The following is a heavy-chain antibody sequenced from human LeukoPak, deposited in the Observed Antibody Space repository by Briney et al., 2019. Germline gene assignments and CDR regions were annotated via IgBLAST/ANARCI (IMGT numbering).Heavy chain of an antibody. CDR2: ISWNSGSI. CDR3: AKSRGYSGGYYLDY. D-gene: IGHD2-15*01. V-gene: IGHV3-9*03. CDR1: GFTFDDYA. Sequence: GGSLRLSCAASGFTFDDYAMHWVRQAPGKGLEWVSGISWNSGSIGYADSVKGRFAISRDNAKSSLYLQMNSLRAEDMALYYCAKSRGYSGGYYLDYGCQVTLVTVVS. J-gene: IGHJ4*02.